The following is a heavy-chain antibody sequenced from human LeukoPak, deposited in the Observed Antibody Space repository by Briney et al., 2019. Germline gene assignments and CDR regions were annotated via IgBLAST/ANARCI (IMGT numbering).Heavy chain of an antibody. CDR3: ARVSEAVAGYYFDY. CDR2: ISYDGSNK. V-gene: IGHV3-30*04. Sequence: GGSLRLSCAASGFTFSSYAMHWVRQAPGKGLEWVAVISYDGSNKYYADSVKGRFTISRDSSKNTLYLQTNSLRAEDTAVYYCARVSEAVAGYYFDYWGQGTLVTVSS. CDR1: GFTFSSYA. D-gene: IGHD6-19*01. J-gene: IGHJ4*02.